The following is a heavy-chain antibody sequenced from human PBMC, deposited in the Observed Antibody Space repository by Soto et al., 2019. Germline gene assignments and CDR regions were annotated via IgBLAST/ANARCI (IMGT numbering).Heavy chain of an antibody. CDR1: EYTFTSYT. CDR2: INGGNGNT. D-gene: IGHD4-4*01. J-gene: IGHJ4*02. V-gene: IGHV1-3*01. Sequence: ASVKVSCKASEYTFTSYTMHWVRQAPGQRLEWMGWINGGNGNTKYSQKFQGRVTITRDTSASTAYMELSSLRSDDTAVYYCARELQGLYYFDYQGQGSLVTVSS. CDR3: ARELQGLYYFDY.